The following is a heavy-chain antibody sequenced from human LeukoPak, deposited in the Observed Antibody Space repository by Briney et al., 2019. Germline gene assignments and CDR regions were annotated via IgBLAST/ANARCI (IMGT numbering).Heavy chain of an antibody. Sequence: SETLSLTCSVSGSPISSYYWTWVRQPPGKGLEWIGNFYTSGTTNYNPSLKSRVTVSLDTPKKQFSLNLSSVTAADTAVYYCARVNTVMVANYYYYGLDVWGQGTTVTVSS. D-gene: IGHD5-18*01. CDR1: GSPISSYY. V-gene: IGHV4-4*08. CDR2: FYTSGTT. CDR3: ARVNTVMVANYYYYGLDV. J-gene: IGHJ6*02.